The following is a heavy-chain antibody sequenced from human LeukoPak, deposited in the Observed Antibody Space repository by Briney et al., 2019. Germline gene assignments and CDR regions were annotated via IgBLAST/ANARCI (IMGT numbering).Heavy chain of an antibody. CDR3: AITMVAELDY. CDR2: IYPGDSDT. V-gene: IGHV5-51*01. J-gene: IGHJ4*02. CDR1: GYSFTSYW. Sequence: GESLQISCKGSGYSFTSYWISWVRQMPGKGLEWMGIIYPGDSDTRYSPSFQGQVTISADKSISTAYLQWSSLKASDTALYYCAITMVAELDYWGQGTLVTVSS. D-gene: IGHD3-10*01.